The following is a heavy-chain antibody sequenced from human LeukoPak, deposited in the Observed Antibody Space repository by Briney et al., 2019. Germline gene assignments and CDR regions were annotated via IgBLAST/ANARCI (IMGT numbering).Heavy chain of an antibody. CDR2: FDPEDGET. Sequence: ASVKVSCKVSGYTLTELSMHWVRQAPGKGLEWMGDFDPEDGETIYAQKFQGRVTMTEDTSTDTAYMELNSLRAEDTAVYYCAKDITPHYDFWSGYFNPNHYYGMDVWGQGTTVTVSS. V-gene: IGHV1-24*01. CDR1: GYTLTELS. D-gene: IGHD3-3*01. J-gene: IGHJ6*02. CDR3: AKDITPHYDFWSGYFNPNHYYGMDV.